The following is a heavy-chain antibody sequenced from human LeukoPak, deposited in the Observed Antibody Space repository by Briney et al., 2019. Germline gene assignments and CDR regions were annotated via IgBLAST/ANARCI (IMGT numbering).Heavy chain of an antibody. J-gene: IGHJ5*02. V-gene: IGHV4-38-2*01. Sequence: PSQTLSLTCAVSGYSISSGYYWAWIRQPPGKGLEGIGSVYYSGSTYYNPSLKSRVTISVDTSNNHFSLRLSSVTAPDTAVYYCAKVTYYSVRSVYFNWFDAWGQPTLVSDSS. D-gene: IGHD3-22*01. CDR1: GYSISSGYY. CDR2: VYYSGST. CDR3: AKVTYYSVRSVYFNWFDA.